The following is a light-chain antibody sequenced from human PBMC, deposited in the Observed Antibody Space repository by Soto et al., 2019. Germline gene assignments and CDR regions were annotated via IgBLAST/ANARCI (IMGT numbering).Light chain of an antibody. J-gene: IGLJ2*01. CDR2: DVS. V-gene: IGLV2-14*01. Sequence: QSVLTQPASVSGSPGQSITISCTGTSSDVGGYNYVSWYQQHPGKAPKLMIYDVSNRPSGVSNRFSGSKSGNTASLTISGRQAEDEADYYCSSYTSSRTLVFGGGTKVTVL. CDR3: SSYTSSRTLV. CDR1: SSDVGGYNY.